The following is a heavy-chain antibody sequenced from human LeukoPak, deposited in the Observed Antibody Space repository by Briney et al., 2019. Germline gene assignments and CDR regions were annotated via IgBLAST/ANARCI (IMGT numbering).Heavy chain of an antibody. V-gene: IGHV1-46*01. J-gene: IGHJ4*02. CDR1: GGTFSSYA. CDR2: INPSGGST. CDR3: ARGDASGFDY. D-gene: IGHD3-16*01. Sequence: ASVKVSCKASGGTFSSYAISWVRQAPGQGLEWMGIINPSGGSTSYAQKFQGRVTMTRDTSTSTVYMELSSLRSEDTAPYYYARGDASGFDYWGQGTLVTVSS.